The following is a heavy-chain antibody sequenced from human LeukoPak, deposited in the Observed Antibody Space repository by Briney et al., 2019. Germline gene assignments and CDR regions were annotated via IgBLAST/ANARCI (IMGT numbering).Heavy chain of an antibody. Sequence: RPSETLSLTCTVSGGSISSYYWSWIRQPPGKGLEWIGYIYYSGSTNYNPSLKSRVTISVDTSKNQFSLKLSSVTAADTAVYYCASLVGATQFDYWGQGTPVTVSS. D-gene: IGHD1-26*01. V-gene: IGHV4-59*01. J-gene: IGHJ4*02. CDR3: ASLVGATQFDY. CDR2: IYYSGST. CDR1: GGSISSYY.